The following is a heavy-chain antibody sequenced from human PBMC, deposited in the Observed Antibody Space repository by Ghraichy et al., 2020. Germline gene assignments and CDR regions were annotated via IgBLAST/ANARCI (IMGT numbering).Heavy chain of an antibody. D-gene: IGHD3-10*01. CDR2: INWNNKNI. V-gene: IGHV3-9*01. CDR3: AKGVGGVTSRFDY. J-gene: IGHJ4*02. CDR1: GFTFDDYA. Sequence: GGSLRLSCAASGFTFDDYAMHWVRQAPGKGLEWVSGINWNNKNIGYADSVKGRFTISRDNAKNSLYLQMNSLRTEDTALYYCAKGVGGVTSRFDYWGQGTLVTVSS.